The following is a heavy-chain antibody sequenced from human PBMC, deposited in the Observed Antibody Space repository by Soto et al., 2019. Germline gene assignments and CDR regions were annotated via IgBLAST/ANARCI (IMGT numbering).Heavy chain of an antibody. J-gene: IGHJ6*02. CDR3: AKVGSMTYYYYYGMDV. V-gene: IGHV3-23*01. Sequence: GGSLRLSCAASGSTFISYAMSWVRQAPGKGLEWVSVISGSGEATYYAESVKGRFTISRDNSKNTLYLQMNSLRVEDTAVYYCAKVGSMTYYYYYGMDVWGQGTTVTVSS. CDR1: GSTFISYA. CDR2: ISGSGEAT. D-gene: IGHD6-25*01.